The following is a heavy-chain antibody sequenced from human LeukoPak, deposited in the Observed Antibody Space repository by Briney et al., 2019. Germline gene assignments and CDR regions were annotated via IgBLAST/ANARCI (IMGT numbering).Heavy chain of an antibody. CDR1: GDSVSSNSVT. J-gene: IGHJ5*02. V-gene: IGHV6-1*01. D-gene: IGHD2-2*01. Sequence: SQTLSLTYAISGDSVSSNSVTWNWIRQYPSRGLEWLGRTYYRSTWYNDYAVSVRGRITVNPDTSKNQFSLHLNSVTPEDTAVYYCARRLTQYDCFDPWGQGILVTVSS. CDR2: TYYRSTWYN. CDR3: ARRLTQYDCFDP.